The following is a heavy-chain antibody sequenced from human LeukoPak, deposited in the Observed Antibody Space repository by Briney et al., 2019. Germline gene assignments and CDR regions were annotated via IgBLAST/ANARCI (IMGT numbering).Heavy chain of an antibody. V-gene: IGHV3-11*01. CDR2: ISGSGATI. CDR3: AKCPYDSSGYYDY. Sequence: PGGSLRLSCAASGFTFTDYYMSWIRQAPGKGLEWLSYISGSGATISYADSVKGRFTISRDNSKNTLYLQMNSLRAEDTAVYYCAKCPYDSSGYYDYWGQGTLVTVSS. J-gene: IGHJ4*02. CDR1: GFTFTDYY. D-gene: IGHD3-22*01.